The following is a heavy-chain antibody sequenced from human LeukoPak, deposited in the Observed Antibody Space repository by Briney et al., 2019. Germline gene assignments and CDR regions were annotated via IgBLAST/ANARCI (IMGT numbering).Heavy chain of an antibody. CDR2: IDYSGST. J-gene: IGHJ4*02. Sequence: SETLTLTCIVSNGSISTYYWSWIRQPPGKGLEWIWYIDYSGSTNYNPSLKSRVTMSLDTSKNHFSLRLSSVTAADSAVYYCARVSRRHTLDYWGQGTLVTVSS. V-gene: IGHV4-59*01. CDR1: NGSISTYY. CDR3: ARVSRRHTLDY.